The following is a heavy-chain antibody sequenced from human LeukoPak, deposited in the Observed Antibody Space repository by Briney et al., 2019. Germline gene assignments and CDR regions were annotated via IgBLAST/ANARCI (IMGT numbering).Heavy chain of an antibody. D-gene: IGHD2/OR15-2a*01. V-gene: IGHV4-38-2*02. CDR2: IYHSGST. CDR1: GYSISSGYY. J-gene: IGHJ4*02. CDR3: ARAEYLDY. Sequence: SETLSLTCTVSGYSISSGYYWGWIRQPPGEGLEWIGSIYHSGSTYYNPSLKSRVTISVDTSKNQFSLKLSSVTAADTAVYYCARAEYLDYWGQGTLVTVSS.